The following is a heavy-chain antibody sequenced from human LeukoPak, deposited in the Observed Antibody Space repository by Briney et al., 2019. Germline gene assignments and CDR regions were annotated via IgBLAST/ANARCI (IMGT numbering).Heavy chain of an antibody. Sequence: GGSLRLSCAASGFTFSSYEMNWVRQAPGKGLEWVSYISASGQTVYYAGSVKGRFTISRDNAKNSMYLQMNSLRAEDTAVYYCAKDLDDYGDYGIDYWGQGTLVTVSS. V-gene: IGHV3-48*03. CDR1: GFTFSSYE. CDR3: AKDLDDYGDYGIDY. CDR2: ISASGQTV. D-gene: IGHD4-17*01. J-gene: IGHJ4*02.